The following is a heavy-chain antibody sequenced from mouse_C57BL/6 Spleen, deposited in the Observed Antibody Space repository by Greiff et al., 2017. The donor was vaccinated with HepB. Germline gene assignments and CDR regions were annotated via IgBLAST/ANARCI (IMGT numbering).Heavy chain of an antibody. D-gene: IGHD1-1*01. CDR2: ISDGGSYT. J-gene: IGHJ3*01. CDR1: GFTFSSYA. CDR3: ARLRSWFAY. V-gene: IGHV5-4*03. Sequence: EVMLVESGGGLVKPGGSLKLSCAASGFTFSSYAMSWVRQTPEKRLEWVATISDGGSYTYYPDNVKGRFTISRDNAKNNLYLQMSHLKSEDTAMYYCARLRSWFAYWGQGTLVTVSA.